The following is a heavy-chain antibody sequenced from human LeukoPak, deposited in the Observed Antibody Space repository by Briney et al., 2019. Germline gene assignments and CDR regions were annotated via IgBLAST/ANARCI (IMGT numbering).Heavy chain of an antibody. CDR1: GFTFSSYA. Sequence: PGRSLRLSCAASGFTFSSYAMHWVRQAPGKGLEWVAVISYDGSNKYYADSVKGRFTISRDNSKNTLYLQMNSLRAEDTAVYYCARSPYSSGWTIDYWGQGTLVTVSS. V-gene: IGHV3-30*04. D-gene: IGHD6-19*01. CDR2: ISYDGSNK. CDR3: ARSPYSSGWTIDY. J-gene: IGHJ4*02.